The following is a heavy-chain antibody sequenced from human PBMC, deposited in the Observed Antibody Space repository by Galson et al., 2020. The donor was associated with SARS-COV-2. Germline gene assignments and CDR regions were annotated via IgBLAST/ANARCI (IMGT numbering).Heavy chain of an antibody. CDR1: GFTFSSYS. V-gene: IGHV3-21*01. CDR2: ISSSSSYI. CDR3: ARAGRWDYYDSSGLFDY. Sequence: GSLRLSCAASGFTFSSYSMNWVRQAPGKGLEWVSSISSSSSYIYYADSVKGRFTISRDNAKNSLYLQMNSLRAEDTAVYYCARAGRWDYYDSSGLFDYWGQGTLVTVSS. J-gene: IGHJ4*02. D-gene: IGHD3-22*01.